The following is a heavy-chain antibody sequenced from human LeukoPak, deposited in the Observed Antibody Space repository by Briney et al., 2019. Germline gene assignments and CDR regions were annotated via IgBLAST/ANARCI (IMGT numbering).Heavy chain of an antibody. CDR3: ARVWYDYGDPFDY. D-gene: IGHD4-17*01. V-gene: IGHV4-34*01. Sequence: GSLRLSCAVYGGSFSGYYWSWIRQPPGKGLEWIGEINHSGSTNYNPSLKSRVTISVDTSKNQFSLKLSSVTAADTAVYYCARVWYDYGDPFDYWGQGTLVTVSS. J-gene: IGHJ4*02. CDR1: GGSFSGYY. CDR2: INHSGST.